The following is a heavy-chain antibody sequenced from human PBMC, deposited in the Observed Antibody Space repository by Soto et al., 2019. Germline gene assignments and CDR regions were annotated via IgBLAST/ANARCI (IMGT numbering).Heavy chain of an antibody. V-gene: IGHV1-69*12. CDR1: GGTFSSYA. CDR3: ARGPTPEQLVAAPEVWFDP. Sequence: QVQLVQSGAEVKKPGSSVKVSCKASGGTFSSYAISWVRQAPGQGLEWMGGIIPIFGTANYAQKFQGRVTITADESTCTAYMELSSLRSEDTAVYYCARGPTPEQLVAAPEVWFDPWGQGTLVTVSS. CDR2: IIPIFGTA. D-gene: IGHD5-12*01. J-gene: IGHJ5*02.